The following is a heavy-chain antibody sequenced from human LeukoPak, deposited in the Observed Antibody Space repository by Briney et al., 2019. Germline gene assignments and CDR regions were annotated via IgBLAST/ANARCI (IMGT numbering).Heavy chain of an antibody. CDR3: ARGGSILSAAGTTFDH. J-gene: IGHJ4*02. V-gene: IGHV4-34*01. CDR2: INHSGST. CDR1: GGSFSGYY. D-gene: IGHD6-13*01. Sequence: SETLSLTCAVYGGSFSGYYWSWIRQPPGKGLEWIGEINHSGSTNYNPSLKSRVTISVDTSKNQFSLKLSSVTAADTAVYYCARGGSILSAAGTTFDHWGQGTLVTVSS.